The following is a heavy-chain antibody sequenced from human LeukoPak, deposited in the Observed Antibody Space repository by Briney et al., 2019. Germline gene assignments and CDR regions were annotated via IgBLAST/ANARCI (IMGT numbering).Heavy chain of an antibody. CDR3: AKDLPQAAAGTLGY. D-gene: IGHD6-13*01. Sequence: LAGGSLRLSCAASGFIFSSYGMHWVRQAPGKGLEWVAFIRYDGSNKYYADSVKGRFTISRDNSKNTLYLQMNSLRAEDTAVYYCAKDLPQAAAGTLGYWGQGTLVTVSS. CDR2: IRYDGSNK. V-gene: IGHV3-30*02. CDR1: GFIFSSYG. J-gene: IGHJ4*02.